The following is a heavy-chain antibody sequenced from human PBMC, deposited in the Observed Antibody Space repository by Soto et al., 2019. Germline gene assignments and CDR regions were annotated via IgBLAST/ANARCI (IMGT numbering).Heavy chain of an antibody. Sequence: EVQLVESGGGLVKPGGSLRLSCAASGFTFSSYSMNWVRQAPGKGLEWVSSISSSSSYIYYADAVKGRFTISRDNSKNSLYLQMNSLRAEDTAVYYCAPSRYGWFDPWGQGTLVTVSS. J-gene: IGHJ5*02. CDR2: ISSSSSYI. V-gene: IGHV3-21*01. CDR3: APSRYGWFDP. CDR1: GFTFSSYS. D-gene: IGHD4-17*01.